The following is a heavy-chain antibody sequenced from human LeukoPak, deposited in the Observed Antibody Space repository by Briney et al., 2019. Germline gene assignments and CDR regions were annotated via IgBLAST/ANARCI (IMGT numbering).Heavy chain of an antibody. D-gene: IGHD3-3*02. CDR2: TYNSGST. CDR1: GASVNTDY. CDR3: ARPQSMFSPSYAFNI. Sequence: SETLSLTCTVSGASVNTDYWSWIRQPPGKGLEWIGYTYNSGSTNYNPSLKSRVTISVDTSKNQFSLKLSSVTAADTAVYYCARPQSMFSPSYAFNIWGQGTMVTVSS. V-gene: IGHV4-59*08. J-gene: IGHJ3*02.